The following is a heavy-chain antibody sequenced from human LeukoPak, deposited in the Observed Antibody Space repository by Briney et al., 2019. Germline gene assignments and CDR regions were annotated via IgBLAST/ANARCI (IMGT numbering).Heavy chain of an antibody. CDR3: ARGSSSDAFEI. Sequence: GGSLSLSCAASGFTFDDYGMSWVRQAPGKGLEWVPGINWNGGSTGYADSVKGRFTISRANAKNSLYLQMTSLRAEDTALYYCARGSSSDAFEIWGQERMVTVSS. CDR2: INWNGGST. CDR1: GFTFDDYG. V-gene: IGHV3-20*04. D-gene: IGHD6-6*01. J-gene: IGHJ3*02.